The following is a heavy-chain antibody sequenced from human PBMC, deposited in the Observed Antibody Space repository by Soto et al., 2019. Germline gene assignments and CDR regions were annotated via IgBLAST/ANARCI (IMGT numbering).Heavy chain of an antibody. CDR1: GGTFSSYA. J-gene: IGHJ6*02. CDR2: IIPIFCTA. V-gene: IGHV1-69*01. Sequence: QVQLVQSGAEVKKPGSSVKVSCKASGGTFSSYAISWVRQAPGQGLEWVGGIIPIFCTANYAQKFQGRVTITADESTSTAYMELSSLRSEDTAVYYCARDRTGYDYYYYYCMDVWGQGTTVTVTS. CDR3: ARDRTGYDYYYYYCMDV. D-gene: IGHD7-27*01.